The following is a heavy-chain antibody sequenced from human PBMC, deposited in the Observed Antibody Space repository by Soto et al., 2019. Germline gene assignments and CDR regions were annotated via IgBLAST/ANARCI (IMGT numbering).Heavy chain of an antibody. D-gene: IGHD3-10*01. Sequence: EVQLLESGGGLAQPGGSLRLSCATSGFTFSSYAMSWVRQSPGKGLEWVSAISGSGGTTHHTDSLKGRFTISRDHSKNTLFLQMNSLRAEDTAVYYCATILQPDDEYYYYVMDVWGQGTTVTVSS. V-gene: IGHV3-23*01. CDR1: GFTFSSYA. CDR3: ATILQPDDEYYYYVMDV. J-gene: IGHJ6*02. CDR2: ISGSGGTT.